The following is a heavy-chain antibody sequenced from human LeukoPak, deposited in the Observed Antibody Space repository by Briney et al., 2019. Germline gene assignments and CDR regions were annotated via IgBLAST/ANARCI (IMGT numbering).Heavy chain of an antibody. V-gene: IGHV5-51*01. CDR2: IYPGDSDT. J-gene: IGHJ4*02. Sequence: GESLKISCKGSGYSFTSYWIGWVRQMPGKGLEWMGIIYPGDSDTRYSPSFQGQVTISADKSISTAYLQWSSLKASDTAMYYCARIGYCSGGSCYGSGYWGQGTLVTVSS. D-gene: IGHD2-15*01. CDR3: ARIGYCSGGSCYGSGY. CDR1: GYSFTSYW.